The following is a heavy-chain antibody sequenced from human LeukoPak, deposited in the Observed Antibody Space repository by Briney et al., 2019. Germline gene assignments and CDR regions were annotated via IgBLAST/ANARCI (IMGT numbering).Heavy chain of an antibody. Sequence: GGSLRLSCAASGFTFSSYAMSWVRQAPGKGLEWVSAISGSGGSTYYADSVKGRFTISRDNSKNTLYLQMNSLRAEDTAVYYCAKGWAVVVNRRVGYFDYWGQGTLVTVSS. CDR3: AKGWAVVVNRRVGYFDY. CDR2: ISGSGGST. J-gene: IGHJ4*02. V-gene: IGHV3-23*01. D-gene: IGHD2-21*01. CDR1: GFTFSSYA.